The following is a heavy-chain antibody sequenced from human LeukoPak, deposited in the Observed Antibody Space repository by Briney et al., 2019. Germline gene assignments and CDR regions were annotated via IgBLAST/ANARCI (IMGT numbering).Heavy chain of an antibody. Sequence: GRSLRLSCAASGFTFSSYAMHWVRQAPGKGLEWVAVISYDGSNKYYADSVKGRFTISRDNSKNTLYLQMNSLRAEDTAVYYCAKAPVVVAATPSDYWGQGTLVTVSS. CDR3: AKAPVVVAATPSDY. CDR1: GFTFSSYA. V-gene: IGHV3-30*04. CDR2: ISYDGSNK. J-gene: IGHJ4*02. D-gene: IGHD2-15*01.